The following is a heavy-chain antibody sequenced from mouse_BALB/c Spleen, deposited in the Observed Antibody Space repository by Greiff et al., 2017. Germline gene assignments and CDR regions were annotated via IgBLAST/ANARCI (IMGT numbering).Heavy chain of an antibody. Sequence: EVMLVESGGGLVQPGGSRKLSCAASGFTFSDYGMAWVRQAPGKGPEWVAFISNLAYSIYYADTVTGRFTISRENAKNTLYLEMSSLRSEDTAMYYCARVYGNSFDYWGQGTTLTVSS. D-gene: IGHD2-10*02. CDR2: ISNLAYSI. CDR3: ARVYGNSFDY. CDR1: GFTFSDYG. J-gene: IGHJ2*01. V-gene: IGHV5-15*02.